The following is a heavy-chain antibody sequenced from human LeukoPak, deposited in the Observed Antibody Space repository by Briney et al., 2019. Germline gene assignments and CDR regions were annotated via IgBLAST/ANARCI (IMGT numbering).Heavy chain of an antibody. D-gene: IGHD1-26*01. V-gene: IGHV3-23*01. CDR3: ANSPYGRYAFDI. CDR1: GFTFSSYA. Sequence: TGGPLRLSCAASGFTFSSYAMSWVRKAPGKGLEWVSAISGSGGSTYYADSVKGRFNIYRDNSKHTLYLQMKSLSAEDTAVYYCANSPYGRYAFDIWGQGTMVTVS. CDR2: ISGSGGST. J-gene: IGHJ3*02.